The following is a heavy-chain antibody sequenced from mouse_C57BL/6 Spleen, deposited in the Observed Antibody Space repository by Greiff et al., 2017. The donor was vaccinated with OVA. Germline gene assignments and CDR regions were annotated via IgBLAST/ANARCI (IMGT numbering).Heavy chain of an antibody. Sequence: VQLQQSGPELVKPGASVKISCKASGYTFTDYYMNWVKQSHGKSLEWIGDINPNNGGTSYNQKFKGKATLTVDKSSSTAYMELRSLTSEDSAVYYCARGPYDYRYYFDYWGQGTTLTVSS. CDR3: ARGPYDYRYYFDY. V-gene: IGHV1-26*01. CDR1: GYTFTDYY. CDR2: INPNNGGT. D-gene: IGHD2-4*01. J-gene: IGHJ2*01.